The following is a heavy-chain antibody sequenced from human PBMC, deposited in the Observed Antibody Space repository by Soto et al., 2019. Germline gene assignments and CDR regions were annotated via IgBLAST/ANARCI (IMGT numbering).Heavy chain of an antibody. CDR3: ARDVSPTLGAFDI. D-gene: IGHD7-27*01. CDR2: IKKDGSET. Sequence: GGSLRLSCAASGFTFSSYWMSWVRQAPGRGLEWVANIKKDGSETYYVDSVKGQFTISRDKAKNALYLQMNSLRAEDTAVYYCARDVSPTLGAFDIWGQGTMVTVSS. J-gene: IGHJ3*02. CDR1: GFTFSSYW. V-gene: IGHV3-7*01.